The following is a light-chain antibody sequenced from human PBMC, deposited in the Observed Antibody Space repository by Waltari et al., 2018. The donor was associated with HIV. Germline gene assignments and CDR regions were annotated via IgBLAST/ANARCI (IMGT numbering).Light chain of an antibody. Sequence: IVLTQSPRTLPLSPGARAPLSCRASQTVTSNYFAWYQMKPGQAPRLLIYGASIRATGVPDKFSGSGSGTDFTLTIGRLQPEDFAVYYCHQYGTSPQTFGQGSKVEIK. V-gene: IGKV3-20*01. CDR1: QTVTSNY. J-gene: IGKJ2*01. CDR2: GAS. CDR3: HQYGTSPQT.